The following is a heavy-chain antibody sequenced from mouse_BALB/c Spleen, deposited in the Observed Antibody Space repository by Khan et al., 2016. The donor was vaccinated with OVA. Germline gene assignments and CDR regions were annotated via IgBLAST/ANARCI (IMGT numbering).Heavy chain of an antibody. V-gene: IGHV2-3*01. CDR3: GKFDGIFYAVDY. Sequence: QVQLKQSGPGLVAPSQSLSITCTVSGFSLISYGVNWVRQPPGKGLEWLGVIWGDGNTNYHSALISRLSISKDNSKSQVFLKLNSLQTDDTATYYGGKFDGIFYAVDYWGQGTSVTVSS. D-gene: IGHD2-3*01. CDR1: GFSLISYG. J-gene: IGHJ4*01. CDR2: IWGDGNT.